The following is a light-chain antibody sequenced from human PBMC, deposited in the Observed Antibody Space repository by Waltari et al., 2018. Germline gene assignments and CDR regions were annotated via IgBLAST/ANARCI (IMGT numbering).Light chain of an antibody. CDR3: AAWDTSRTAFFV. V-gene: IGLV1-47*01. J-gene: IGLJ1*01. CDR2: RDD. CDR1: SANTGRNY. Sequence: QSVLTQPPSASGTPGQRVTIPCSGSSANTGRNYVYRYQQLPGTAPRLLIYRDDKRPSGVSDRFSGSKSGTSASLTISGLRSDDDAEYYCAAWDTSRTAFFVFGSGTKVTVL.